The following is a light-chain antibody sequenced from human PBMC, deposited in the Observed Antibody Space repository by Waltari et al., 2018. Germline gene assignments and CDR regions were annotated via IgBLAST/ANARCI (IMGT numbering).Light chain of an antibody. CDR1: RSNVGSNT. CDR3: AAWDGGLNGLI. CDR2: SNK. Sequence: QSVLSQPPSESGTPGQRVTISCSGTRSNVGSNTVNWYQHLPGTSPKLLIYSNKPRPSGVPDRVSASKSGTSASLAISGLQSEDEGDYYCAAWDGGLNGLIFGGGTKLTVL. J-gene: IGLJ2*01. V-gene: IGLV1-44*01.